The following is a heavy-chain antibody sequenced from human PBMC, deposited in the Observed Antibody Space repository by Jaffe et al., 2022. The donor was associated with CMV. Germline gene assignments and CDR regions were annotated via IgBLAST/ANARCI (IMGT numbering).Heavy chain of an antibody. Sequence: EVQLVESGGGLIQPGGSLRLSCAASGFTVSSNYMSWVRQAPGKGLEWVSVIYSGGSTYYADSVKGRFTISRDNSKNTLYLQMNSLRAEDTAVYYCARDLGYCSGGSCYGYYYYGMDVWGQGTTVTVSS. CDR3: ARDLGYCSGGSCYGYYYYGMDV. D-gene: IGHD2-15*01. V-gene: IGHV3-53*01. CDR1: GFTVSSNY. J-gene: IGHJ6*02. CDR2: IYSGGST.